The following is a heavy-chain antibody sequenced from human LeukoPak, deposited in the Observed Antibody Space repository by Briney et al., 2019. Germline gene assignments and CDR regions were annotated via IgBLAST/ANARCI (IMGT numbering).Heavy chain of an antibody. CDR1: GVTLSNYA. J-gene: IGHJ4*02. Sequence: PGRSLRLSCTASGVTLSNYAMHWVRRPPGRGLEWVAVISFDGTNKYYGDSVEGRFSVSRDNSKNTLYLQMNSLRPDDTAMYYCATDYGDYEPIDYWGQETLVTVSS. D-gene: IGHD4-17*01. CDR3: ATDYGDYEPIDY. V-gene: IGHV3-30*04. CDR2: ISFDGTNK.